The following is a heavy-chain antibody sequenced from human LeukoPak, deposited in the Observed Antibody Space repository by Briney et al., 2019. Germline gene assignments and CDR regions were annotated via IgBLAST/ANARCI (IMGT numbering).Heavy chain of an antibody. CDR1: GESFSGHY. J-gene: IGHJ2*01. D-gene: IGHD3-3*01. CDR2: MHYSGAT. Sequence: SETLSLTCAVYGESFSGHYWTWIRQPPGKGLEWIGEMHYSGATNYNPSLKSRVTISADRSVNQFSLKLTSVTAADTAVYYCVRGQFFFALWSRGTPVTVSS. CDR3: VRGQFFFAL. V-gene: IGHV4-34*01.